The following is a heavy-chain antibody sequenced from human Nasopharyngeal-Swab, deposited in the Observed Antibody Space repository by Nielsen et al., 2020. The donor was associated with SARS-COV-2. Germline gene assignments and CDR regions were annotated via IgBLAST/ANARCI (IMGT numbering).Heavy chain of an antibody. D-gene: IGHD6-19*01. J-gene: IGHJ4*02. V-gene: IGHV4-39*07. Sequence: SETLSLTCTVSGGSISSSSYYWGWIRQPPGKGLEWIGSIYYSGSTYYNPSLKSRVTISVDTSKNQFSLKLNSVTAADTAVYYCARDYDRWLVFDYWGQGTLVTVSS. CDR2: IYYSGST. CDR3: ARDYDRWLVFDY. CDR1: GGSISSSSYY.